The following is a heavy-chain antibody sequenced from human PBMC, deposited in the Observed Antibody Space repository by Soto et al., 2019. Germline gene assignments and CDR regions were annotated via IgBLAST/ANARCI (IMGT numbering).Heavy chain of an antibody. D-gene: IGHD5-12*01. J-gene: IGHJ4*02. Sequence: VGSLRLSCAASGFTFSSYAMSWVRQAPGKGLEWVSAISGSGGSTYYADSVKGRFTISRDNSKNTLYLQMNSLRAEDTAVYYCARGSHLAVATIYVYWGQGTLVTVSS. V-gene: IGHV3-23*01. CDR1: GFTFSSYA. CDR3: ARGSHLAVATIYVY. CDR2: ISGSGGST.